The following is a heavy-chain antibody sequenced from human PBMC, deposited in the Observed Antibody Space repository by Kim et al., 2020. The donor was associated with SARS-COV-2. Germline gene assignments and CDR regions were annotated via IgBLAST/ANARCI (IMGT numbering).Heavy chain of an antibody. D-gene: IGHD5-12*01. V-gene: IGHV3-15*01. CDR1: GFIFSNAW. J-gene: IGHJ3*02. CDR2: IKSKTDGGTK. CDR3: TTLVAGLREYRGYWDYDAFDI. Sequence: GGSLRLSCAASGFIFSNAWMSWVRQAPGKGLEWVGRIKSKTDGGTKDYAAPVKGRFTISRDDSKNTLYLQMNSLKTEDTAVYYCTTLVAGLREYRGYWDYDAFDIWGQGTMVTVSS.